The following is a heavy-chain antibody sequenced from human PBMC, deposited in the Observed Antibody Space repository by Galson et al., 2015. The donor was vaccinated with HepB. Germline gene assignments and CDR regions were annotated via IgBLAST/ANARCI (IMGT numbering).Heavy chain of an antibody. Sequence: SVKVSCKVSGYTLTELSMHWVRQAPGKGLEWMGGFDPEDGETIYAQKFQGRVTMTEDTSTDTAYMELSSLRSEDTAVYYCATDVDCYDSSGRGVLDYWGQGTLVTVSS. V-gene: IGHV1-24*01. J-gene: IGHJ4*02. CDR1: GYTLTELS. CDR2: FDPEDGET. CDR3: ATDVDCYDSSGRGVLDY. D-gene: IGHD3-22*01.